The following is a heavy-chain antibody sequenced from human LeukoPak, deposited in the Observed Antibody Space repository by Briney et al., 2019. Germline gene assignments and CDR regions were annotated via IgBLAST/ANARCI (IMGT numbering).Heavy chain of an antibody. V-gene: IGHV3-7*01. CDR3: ARVPPNTVTTLQYFDP. J-gene: IGHJ4*02. CDR1: GFTLSSYW. D-gene: IGHD4-17*01. Sequence: PGGSLRLSCAASGFTLSSYWMSSVRQAPGKGLEWVANIKQDGSVKYVDSVKGRFTISRDNAKNSLYLQMNSLRAEDTAVYYCARVPPNTVTTLQYFDPWGQRTL. CDR2: IKQDGSVK.